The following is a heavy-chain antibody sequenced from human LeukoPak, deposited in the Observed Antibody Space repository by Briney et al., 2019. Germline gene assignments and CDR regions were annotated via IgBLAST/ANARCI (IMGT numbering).Heavy chain of an antibody. J-gene: IGHJ4*02. CDR1: GGSXXXXX. CDR3: ARGQWLYYFDY. V-gene: IGHV4-59*01. Sequence: VXGGSXXXXXWSXIRQPPGKGLEWIGYIYYSGSTNYNPSLKSRVTISVDTSKNQFSLKLSSVTAADTAVYYCARGQWLYYFDYWGQGTLVTVSS. D-gene: IGHD6-19*01. CDR2: IYYSGST.